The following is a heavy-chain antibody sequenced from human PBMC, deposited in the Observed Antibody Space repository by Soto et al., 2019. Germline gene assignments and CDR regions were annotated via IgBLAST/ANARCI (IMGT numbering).Heavy chain of an antibody. Sequence: QVQLQESGPGLVKPSETLSLTCTVSGGSVSSGSYYWSWIRQPPGKGLEWIGYIYYSGSTNYNPSLQSRVTISVDTSKNQFSLKLSSVTAADTAVYYCARVTVGATGHYWGQGTLVTVSS. D-gene: IGHD1-26*01. CDR1: GGSVSSGSYY. CDR2: IYYSGST. V-gene: IGHV4-61*01. CDR3: ARVTVGATGHY. J-gene: IGHJ4*02.